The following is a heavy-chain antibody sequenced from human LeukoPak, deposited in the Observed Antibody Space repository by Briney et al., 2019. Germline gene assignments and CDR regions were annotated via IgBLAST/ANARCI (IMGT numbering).Heavy chain of an antibody. V-gene: IGHV1-2*02. CDR3: ARVDGDGPARRAFDI. J-gene: IGHJ3*02. Sequence: ASVKVSCKASGYTFTRNYMHWVRQAPGQGLEWMGWINPTSGDTNYVQKFQGRVIMTRDTSISTAYMELSGVRSDDTAVYYCARVDGDGPARRAFDIWGQGTMVTVAS. CDR1: GYTFTRNY. D-gene: IGHD7-27*01. CDR2: INPTSGDT.